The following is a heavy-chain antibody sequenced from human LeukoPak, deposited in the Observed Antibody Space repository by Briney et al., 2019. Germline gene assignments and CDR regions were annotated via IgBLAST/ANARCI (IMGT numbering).Heavy chain of an antibody. CDR1: GGTFSSYA. Sequence: ASVKVSCKASGGTFSSYAISWVRQAPGQGLEWMGRIIPILGIANYAQKFQGRVTITADKSTSTAYMELSSLRSEDTAVYYCARTTVYGSGRVANSERDRTVGYWGQGTLVTVSS. J-gene: IGHJ4*02. V-gene: IGHV1-69*04. CDR3: ARTTVYGSGRVANSERDRTVGY. D-gene: IGHD3-10*01. CDR2: IIPILGIA.